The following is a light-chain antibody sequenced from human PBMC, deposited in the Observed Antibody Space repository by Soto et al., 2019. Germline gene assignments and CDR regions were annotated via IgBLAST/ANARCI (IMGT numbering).Light chain of an antibody. J-gene: IGLJ3*02. V-gene: IGLV2-8*01. Sequence: QSVLTQPPSASGSPGQSVTISCTGTSSDVGAYKYVSWYQQYPGKAPKLMIYEVSKRPSGVPDRFSGSKSGNTASLTVSGLQAEDEAAYYSTSHVGSNIWVFGGGTKVTAL. CDR2: EVS. CDR3: TSHVGSNIWV. CDR1: SSDVGAYKY.